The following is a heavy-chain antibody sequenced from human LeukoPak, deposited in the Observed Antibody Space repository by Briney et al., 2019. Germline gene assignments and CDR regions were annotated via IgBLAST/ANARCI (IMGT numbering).Heavy chain of an antibody. V-gene: IGHV4-59*12. Sequence: PSETLSLTCTVSGGSISSYYWSWIRQPPGKGLEWIGYIYYSGSTYYNPSLKSRVTISVGTSKNQFSLKLSSVTAADTAVYYCARDNGGLIQLWYHWGQGTLVTVSS. D-gene: IGHD5-18*01. J-gene: IGHJ5*02. CDR3: ARDNGGLIQLWYH. CDR1: GGSISSYY. CDR2: IYYSGST.